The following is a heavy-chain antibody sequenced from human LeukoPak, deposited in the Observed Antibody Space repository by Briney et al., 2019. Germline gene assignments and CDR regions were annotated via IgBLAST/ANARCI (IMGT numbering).Heavy chain of an antibody. Sequence: ASVKVSCKASGYTFTGYYMHWVRQAPGQGLEWMGWINPNSGGTNYAQKFQGRVTMTRDTSISTAYMELSRLRSDDTAVCYCARVASLEDAFDIWGQGTMVTVSS. D-gene: IGHD1-1*01. CDR1: GYTFTGYY. CDR3: ARVASLEDAFDI. V-gene: IGHV1-2*02. CDR2: INPNSGGT. J-gene: IGHJ3*02.